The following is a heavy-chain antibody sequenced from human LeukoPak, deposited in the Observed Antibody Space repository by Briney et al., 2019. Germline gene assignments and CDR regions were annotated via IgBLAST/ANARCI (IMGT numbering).Heavy chain of an antibody. V-gene: IGHV3-21*01. CDR3: AREGVVGYYFDY. J-gene: IGHJ4*02. D-gene: IGHD3-22*01. Sequence: GGSLRLSCAASGFTFSSYSMNWVRQAPGEGLEWVSSISSSSYIYYADSVKGRFTISRDNAKNSLYLQMNSLRAEDTAVYYCAREGVVGYYFDYWGQGTLVTVSS. CDR1: GFTFSSYS. CDR2: ISSSSYI.